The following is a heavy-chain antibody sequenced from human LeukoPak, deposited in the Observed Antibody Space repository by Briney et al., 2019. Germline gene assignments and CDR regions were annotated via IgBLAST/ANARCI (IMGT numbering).Heavy chain of an antibody. Sequence: ASVKVSCKASGYTFTSYGISWVRQAPGQGLEWMGWISAYNGNTNYAQKLQGRVTMTTDTSTSTAYMELRSLRSDDTAVYYCASSLAVAGYYYYYMDVWGKGTTVTVSS. CDR2: ISAYNGNT. CDR3: ASSLAVAGYYYYYMDV. CDR1: GYTFTSYG. V-gene: IGHV1-18*01. J-gene: IGHJ6*03. D-gene: IGHD6-19*01.